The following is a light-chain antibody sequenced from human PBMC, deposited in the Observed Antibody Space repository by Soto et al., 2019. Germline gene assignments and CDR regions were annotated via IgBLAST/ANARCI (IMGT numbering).Light chain of an antibody. J-gene: IGLJ2*01. V-gene: IGLV1-51*01. CDR1: SFNIGNNY. CDR3: ETWDSSLSVVV. CDR2: DDN. Sequence: QSVLTQPPSVSAAPGQKVTISCSGSSFNIGNNYVTWYQQLPGTAPKLVIYDDNHRLPGTPDRFSGSRSGTSATLAITGLQTGDEADYYCETWDSSLSVVVFGGGTKLTVL.